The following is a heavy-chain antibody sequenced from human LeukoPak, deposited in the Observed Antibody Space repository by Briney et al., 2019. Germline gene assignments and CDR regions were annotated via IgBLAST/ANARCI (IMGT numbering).Heavy chain of an antibody. CDR1: GGSFNGYY. Sequence: PSQSLSLTCAVYGGSFNGYYWSWVRQPPGKGLEWSGEINHSGSTNYTPSLKSRFTISVDTPKNQFSLNLSSVTAADTAVYYCARQSGSSTWSSDYWGQGTLVTVSS. V-gene: IGHV4-34*01. CDR3: ARQSGSSTWSSDY. CDR2: INHSGST. J-gene: IGHJ4*02. D-gene: IGHD6-13*01.